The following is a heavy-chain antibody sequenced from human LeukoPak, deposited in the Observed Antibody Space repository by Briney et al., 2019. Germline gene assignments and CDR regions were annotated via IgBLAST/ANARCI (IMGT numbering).Heavy chain of an antibody. CDR3: ARVPYGSGTYTDY. Sequence: GGSLRLSCAVSGSTSSYYWLHWVRQAPGKGLVWVSRINGDGSSTSYADSVKGRFTISRDNAKNTLFLQMDSLRVEDTAVYYCARVPYGSGTYTDYWGQGTLVTVSS. J-gene: IGHJ4*02. V-gene: IGHV3-74*01. D-gene: IGHD3-10*01. CDR1: GSTSSYYW. CDR2: INGDGSST.